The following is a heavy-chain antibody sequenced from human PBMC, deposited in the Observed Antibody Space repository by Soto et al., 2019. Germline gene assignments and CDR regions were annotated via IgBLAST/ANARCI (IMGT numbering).Heavy chain of an antibody. Sequence: QVQLVQSGAEVKKPGSSVKVSCKASGGTFSSYAISWVRQAPGQGLEWMGGIIPIFGTANYAQKFQGRVTITADESTSTAYMELSSLRPEDTAVYYCARAYPYDFWSGYYSVYYYGMDVWGQGTTVTVSS. CDR1: GGTFSSYA. D-gene: IGHD3-3*01. J-gene: IGHJ6*02. CDR3: ARAYPYDFWSGYYSVYYYGMDV. CDR2: IIPIFGTA. V-gene: IGHV1-69*01.